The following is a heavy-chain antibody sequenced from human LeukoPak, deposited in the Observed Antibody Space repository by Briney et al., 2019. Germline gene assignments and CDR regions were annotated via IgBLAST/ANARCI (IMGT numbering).Heavy chain of an antibody. CDR3: ARAGYSGEGYYFDY. Sequence: SETLSLTRTVSGGSISSYYWSWIRQPPGKGLEWIGYIYYSGSTNYNPSLKSRVTISVDRSKNQFSLKLSSVTAADTAVYYCARAGYSGEGYYFDYWGQGTLVTVSS. J-gene: IGHJ4*02. D-gene: IGHD5-12*01. CDR1: GGSISSYY. CDR2: IYYSGST. V-gene: IGHV4-59*12.